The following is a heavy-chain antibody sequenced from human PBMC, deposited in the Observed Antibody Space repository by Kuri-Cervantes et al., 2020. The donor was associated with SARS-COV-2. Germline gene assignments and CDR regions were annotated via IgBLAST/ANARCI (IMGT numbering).Heavy chain of an antibody. Sequence: SETLSLTCAVSGYSISSGYYWGWIRQPPGKGLEWIGYIYYSGSTNYNPSLKSRVTISVDTSKDQFSLKLSSVTAADTAVYYCARGLGSPNCSSTSCYIATSFDIWGQGTMVTVSS. J-gene: IGHJ3*02. CDR1: GYSISSGYY. CDR3: ARGLGSPNCSSTSCYIATSFDI. D-gene: IGHD2-2*02. V-gene: IGHV4-38-2*01. CDR2: IYYSGST.